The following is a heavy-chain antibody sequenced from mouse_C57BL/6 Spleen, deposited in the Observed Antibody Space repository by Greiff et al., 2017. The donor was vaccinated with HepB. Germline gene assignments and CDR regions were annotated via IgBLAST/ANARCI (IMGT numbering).Heavy chain of an antibody. CDR1: GYAFTNYL. Sequence: QVQLQQSGAELVRPGTSVKVSCKASGYAFTNYLIEWVKQRPGQGLEWIGVINPGSGGTNYNEKFKGKATLTADKSSSTAYMQLSSLTSEDSAVYFCARFYTPGWYFDVWGTGTTVTVSS. CDR3: ARFYTPGWYFDV. D-gene: IGHD1-1*01. J-gene: IGHJ1*03. CDR2: INPGSGGT. V-gene: IGHV1-54*01.